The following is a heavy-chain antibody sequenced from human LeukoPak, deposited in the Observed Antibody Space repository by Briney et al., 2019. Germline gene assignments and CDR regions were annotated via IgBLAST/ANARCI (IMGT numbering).Heavy chain of an antibody. CDR3: VKDRPNWATDH. V-gene: IGHV3-21*01. D-gene: IGHD7-27*01. CDR2: INGDSSSR. Sequence: PGGSLRHSCAASGFIFSNYAMNWVRQVPGKGLEWVSYINGDSSSRLYADSVKGRFTISRDNAKNSLYLQMSSLRAEDTALYYCVKDRPNWATDHWGQGTLVTVSS. CDR1: GFIFSNYA. J-gene: IGHJ5*02.